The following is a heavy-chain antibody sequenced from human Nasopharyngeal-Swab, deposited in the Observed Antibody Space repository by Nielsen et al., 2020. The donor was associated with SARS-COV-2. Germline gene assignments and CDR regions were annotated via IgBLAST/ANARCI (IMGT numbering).Heavy chain of an antibody. Sequence: ASVKVSCKASGYTFTDYYIHWVRQAPGQGLEWMGRINPNSGGTNSAQKFQGRVTMTRDTSISTAYMGLSGLGSADTALYFCARGACTGNSCYTGANTFHIWGLGTTVTVSS. CDR2: INPNSGGT. CDR1: GYTFTDYY. V-gene: IGHV1-2*06. J-gene: IGHJ3*02. D-gene: IGHD2-8*02. CDR3: ARGACTGNSCYTGANTFHI.